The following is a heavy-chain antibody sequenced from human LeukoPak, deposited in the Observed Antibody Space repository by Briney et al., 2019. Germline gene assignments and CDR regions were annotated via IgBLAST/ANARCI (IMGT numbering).Heavy chain of an antibody. CDR3: AKSLLTTATGTGRAFDI. V-gene: IGHV3-23*01. CDR2: ISAGGDGT. J-gene: IGHJ3*02. CDR1: GFTFSSYA. D-gene: IGHD1-1*01. Sequence: GGSLRLSCAASGFTFSSYAMSWVRQAPGKGLEWVSGISAGGDGTYYADPVKGRFTISRDNSKNTLYLQMNSLRAEDTAQYFRAKSLLTTATGTGRAFDIWGQGTMVTVSS.